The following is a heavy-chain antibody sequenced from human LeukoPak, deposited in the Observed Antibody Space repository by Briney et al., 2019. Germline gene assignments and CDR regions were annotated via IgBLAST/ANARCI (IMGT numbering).Heavy chain of an antibody. CDR2: ISAYNGNT. Sequence: ASVKVSCXASGYTFTSYGISWVRQAPGQGLEWMGWISAYNGNTNYAQKLQGRVTMTTDTSTSTAYMELRSLRSDDTAVYYCARSCNWVPYYYYMDVWGKGTTVTVSS. CDR3: ARSCNWVPYYYYMDV. D-gene: IGHD2-15*01. J-gene: IGHJ6*03. V-gene: IGHV1-18*01. CDR1: GYTFTSYG.